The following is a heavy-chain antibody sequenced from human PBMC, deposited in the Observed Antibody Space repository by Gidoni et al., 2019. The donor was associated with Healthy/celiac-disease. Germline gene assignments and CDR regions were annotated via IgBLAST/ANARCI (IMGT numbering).Heavy chain of an antibody. CDR2: INWNGGST. CDR3: ARSKLAQAHFFAFDI. CDR1: GFTFDDYG. D-gene: IGHD3-3*02. V-gene: IGHV3-20*04. Sequence: EVQLVESGGGVVRPGGSLRLSCAASGFTFDDYGMSWVRQAAGKGLEWVSGINWNGGSTGYADSVKGRFTISRDNAKNSLYLQMNSLRAEDTALYYCARSKLAQAHFFAFDIWGQGTMVTVSS. J-gene: IGHJ3*02.